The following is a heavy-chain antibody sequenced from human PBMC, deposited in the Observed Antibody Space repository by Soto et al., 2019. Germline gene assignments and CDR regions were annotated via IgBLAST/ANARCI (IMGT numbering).Heavy chain of an antibody. J-gene: IGHJ4*02. V-gene: IGHV4-38-2*01. CDR2: ISHSGTT. Sequence: PWETLSLTCAVSGDSISRGYHWAWIRQPPGKGLEWVAYISHSGTTYYNPSLKSRVSISVDTSKNQLSLNLTSVTAADTAVYYCARAPMVLSRSYFDSWGQGTPGTVSS. CDR1: GDSISRGYH. CDR3: ARAPMVLSRSYFDS. D-gene: IGHD2-8*01.